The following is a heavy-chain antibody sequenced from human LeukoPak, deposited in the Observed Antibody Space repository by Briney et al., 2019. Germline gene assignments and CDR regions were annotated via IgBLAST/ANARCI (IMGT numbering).Heavy chain of an antibody. Sequence: SETLSLTCVVSGDSISSGAYSWSWIRQPPGKGLEWIGYIFHSGSTFYNPSLKSRVTISVDNSKNQFSLRLSSVTAADTAVYYCARELWFANAPGSWLDPWGQGTLVTVSS. CDR3: ARELWFANAPGSWLDP. CDR1: GDSISSGAYS. V-gene: IGHV4-30-2*01. J-gene: IGHJ5*02. CDR2: IFHSGST. D-gene: IGHD3-10*01.